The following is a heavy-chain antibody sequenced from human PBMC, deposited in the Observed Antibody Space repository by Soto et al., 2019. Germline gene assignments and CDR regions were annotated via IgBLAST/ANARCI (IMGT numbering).Heavy chain of an antibody. V-gene: IGHV3-74*01. Sequence: EVQLVESGGGLVQPGGSLRLSCAASGFTFSSYWMHWVRQAPGKGLVWVSRIKSDGSGTSYADSVKGRLTISRDNAKNSLYLQLNSQRAEDTAVYYCARGDGDYYDGNGYLGRHWGQGTLVTVSS. CDR3: ARGDGDYYDGNGYLGRH. CDR1: GFTFSSYW. D-gene: IGHD3-22*01. CDR2: IKSDGSGT. J-gene: IGHJ4*02.